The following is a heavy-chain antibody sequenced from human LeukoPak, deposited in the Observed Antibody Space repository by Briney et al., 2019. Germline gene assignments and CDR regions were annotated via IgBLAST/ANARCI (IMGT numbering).Heavy chain of an antibody. CDR3: ARRPQPRVGATKGWFVP. CDR1: GGSFSGYY. Sequence: PSETLSLTCAVYGGSFSGYYWTWIRQPPGMGLEWIGEINHSGSTNYNPSLKSRVTISVDTSKNQFSLKLISVTAADTAVYYCARRPQPRVGATKGWFVPWGQGTLVTVSS. J-gene: IGHJ5*02. CDR2: INHSGST. V-gene: IGHV4-34*01. D-gene: IGHD1-26*01.